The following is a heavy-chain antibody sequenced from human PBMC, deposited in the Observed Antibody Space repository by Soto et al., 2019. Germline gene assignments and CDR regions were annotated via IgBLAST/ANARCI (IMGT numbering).Heavy chain of an antibody. V-gene: IGHV3-21*01. J-gene: IGHJ4*02. CDR1: GFTFSSYS. D-gene: IGHD6-19*01. CDR3: ASQIRSSGWSYDY. CDR2: ISSSSYI. Sequence: PGGSLRLSCAASGFTFSSYSMNWVRQAPGKGLEWVSSISSSSYIYYTDSVKGRFTISRDNAKNSLYLQMNSLRAEDTAVYYCASQIRSSGWSYDYWGQGTLVTVSS.